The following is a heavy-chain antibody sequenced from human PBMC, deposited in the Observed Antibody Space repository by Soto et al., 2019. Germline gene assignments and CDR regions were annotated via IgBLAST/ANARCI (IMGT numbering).Heavy chain of an antibody. CDR2: TSYRGTA. Sequence: QVQLQESGPGLVEPSETLSLTCAVSGGSISETYWWSWVRQPPGKGLQWIGETSYRGTAHYNPSLRNRVPRSMDTSSKQISLPLISVTATDSASYYCAGHVGVPGTTGFDYWGQGTLVTVSS. J-gene: IGHJ4*02. D-gene: IGHD1-1*01. CDR3: AGHVGVPGTTGFDY. V-gene: IGHV4-4*02. CDR1: GGSISETYW.